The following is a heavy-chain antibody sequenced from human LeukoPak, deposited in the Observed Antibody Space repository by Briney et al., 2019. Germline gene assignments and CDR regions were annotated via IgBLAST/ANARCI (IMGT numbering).Heavy chain of an antibody. Sequence: PGGSLRLSCAASGFTFSSYAMSWIRQPPGKGLEWIGEINHSGSTNYNPSLKSRVTISVDTSKNQFSLKLSSVTAADTAVYYCARGGATMVRGVHGYWGQGTLVTVSS. CDR1: GFTFSSYA. J-gene: IGHJ4*02. CDR3: ARGGATMVRGVHGY. V-gene: IGHV4-34*01. D-gene: IGHD3-10*01. CDR2: INHSGST.